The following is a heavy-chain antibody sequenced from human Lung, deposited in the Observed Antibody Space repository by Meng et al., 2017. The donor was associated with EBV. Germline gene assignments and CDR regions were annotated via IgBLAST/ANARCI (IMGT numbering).Heavy chain of an antibody. CDR3: VRANLGSADY. D-gene: IGHD7-27*01. V-gene: IGHV1-2*06. CDR2: ITPSSGGT. Sequence: QVQLVQSGAEVKKSGVSVKVSCKASGYTFTGYYMHWLRQAPGQGLEWVGRITPSSGGTTYAQKFQGRVTMTRDTSISTAYMELSSLRSDDAAIYYCVRANLGSADYWGQGTLVTVSS. CDR1: GYTFTGYY. J-gene: IGHJ4*02.